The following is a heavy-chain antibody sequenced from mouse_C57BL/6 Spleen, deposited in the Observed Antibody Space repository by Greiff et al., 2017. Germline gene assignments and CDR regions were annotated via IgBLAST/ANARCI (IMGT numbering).Heavy chain of an antibody. D-gene: IGHD1-1*01. Sequence: VQLQQSGAELVRPGTSVKVSCKASGYAFTNYLIEWVKQRPGQGLEWIGVINPGSGGTNYNEKFKGKATLTADKSSSTAYMQLSSLTSEDSAVYCWARWLDDYGSSPYWGQGTLVTVSA. CDR2: INPGSGGT. V-gene: IGHV1-54*01. CDR3: ARWLDDYGSSPY. CDR1: GYAFTNYL. J-gene: IGHJ3*01.